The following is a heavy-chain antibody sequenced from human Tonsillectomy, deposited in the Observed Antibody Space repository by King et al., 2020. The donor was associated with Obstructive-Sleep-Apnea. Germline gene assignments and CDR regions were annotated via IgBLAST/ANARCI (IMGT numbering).Heavy chain of an antibody. CDR2: IRYDGINK. CDR1: GFTFTTFG. V-gene: IGHV3-30*02. J-gene: IGHJ4*02. CDR3: AKASAIVGTTPDY. Sequence: VQLVESGGGVVQPGGSLRLSCAASGFTFTTFGMHWVRQAPGKGLEWVAFIRYDGINKYYADYVKGRFTISRDKSKNTLYLQMNSLRAEDTAVYYCAKASAIVGTTPDYWGQGTLVTVSS. D-gene: IGHD4-17*01.